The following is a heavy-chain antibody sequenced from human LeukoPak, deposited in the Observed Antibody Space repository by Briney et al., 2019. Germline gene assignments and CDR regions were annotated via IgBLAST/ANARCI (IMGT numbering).Heavy chain of an antibody. CDR2: ISWNSGSI. D-gene: IGHD3-3*01. V-gene: IGHV3-9*01. CDR3: AKDYDFWSGYNC. J-gene: IGHJ4*02. CDR1: GFTFDDYA. Sequence: GGSLRLSCAASGFTFDDYAMHWVRQAPGKGLEWVSGISWNSGSIGYADSVKGRFTISRDNAKNSLYLQMNSLRAEDTALCYCAKDYDFWSGYNCWGQGTLVTVSS.